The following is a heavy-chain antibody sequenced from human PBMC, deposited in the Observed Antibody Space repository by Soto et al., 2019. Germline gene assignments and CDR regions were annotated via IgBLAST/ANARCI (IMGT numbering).Heavy chain of an antibody. J-gene: IGHJ4*02. CDR1: GFSFSSYG. D-gene: IGHD6-19*01. Sequence: QVQLVESGGGVVQPGRSLRLSCAASGFSFSSYGMHWVRQAPGKGLEWVAVIWYDGSNKYYADSVKGRFTISRDNSKNTSDLQRNSLRAEETAVFSSARTKAVAGKTQSYFDYWGQETLVTFSS. CDR3: ARTKAVAGKTQSYFDY. CDR2: IWYDGSNK. V-gene: IGHV3-33*01.